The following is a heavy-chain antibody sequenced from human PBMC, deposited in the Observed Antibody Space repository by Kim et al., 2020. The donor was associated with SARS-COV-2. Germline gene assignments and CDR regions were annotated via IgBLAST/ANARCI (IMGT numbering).Heavy chain of an antibody. J-gene: IGHJ6*02. V-gene: IGHV3-11*01. Sequence: RFTISRDNAKNSLYLQMNSLRAEDTAVYYCARWAEMATIDHYYYYYGMDVWGQGTTVTVSS. CDR3: ARWAEMATIDHYYYYYGMDV. D-gene: IGHD5-12*01.